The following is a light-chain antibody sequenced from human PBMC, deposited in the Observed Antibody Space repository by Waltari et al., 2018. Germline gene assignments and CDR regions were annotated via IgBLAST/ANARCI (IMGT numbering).Light chain of an antibody. J-gene: IGKJ2*01. CDR3: QQYDDWPPYT. Sequence: EIVMTQSPATLSVSPGERATLSCRASPSVNSNLAWYQQQPGQAPRLLIFGASKRASGIPARFSGSGSGTEFTLTISSLQSEDFAVYYCQQYDDWPPYTFGQGTKVEIK. CDR1: PSVNSN. CDR2: GAS. V-gene: IGKV3-15*01.